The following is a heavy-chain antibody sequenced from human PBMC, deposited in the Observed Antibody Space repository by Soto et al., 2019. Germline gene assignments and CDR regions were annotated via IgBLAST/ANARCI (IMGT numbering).Heavy chain of an antibody. CDR2: IYYSGST. CDR3: ARILWWDRDPTFNWFDP. D-gene: IGHD3-10*01. CDR1: GGSISSYH. J-gene: IGHJ5*02. V-gene: IGHV4-59*01. Sequence: SENLSLTCTVSGGSISSYHWSWIRPPPGKGLEWIGYIYYSGSTNYNPSLKSRVTISVDTSKNQFSLKLSSVTAADTAVYYCARILWWDRDPTFNWFDPWGQGTLVTVSS.